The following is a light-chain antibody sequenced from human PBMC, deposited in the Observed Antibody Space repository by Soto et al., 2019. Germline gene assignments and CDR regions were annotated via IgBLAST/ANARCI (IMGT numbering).Light chain of an antibody. CDR1: QSISSW. CDR3: QQYNSVYT. V-gene: IGKV1-5*01. CDR2: DAS. Sequence: DIQMTQSPSTLSASVGDRVTITCRASQSISSWLAWYQQKPGKAPKLLICDASSLESGVPSRFSGSGSGTEFTLTISSLQPDDFATYYCQQYNSVYTFGQGTKLEIK. J-gene: IGKJ2*01.